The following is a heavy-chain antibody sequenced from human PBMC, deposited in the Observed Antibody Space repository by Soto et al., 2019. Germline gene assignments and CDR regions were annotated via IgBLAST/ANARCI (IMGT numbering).Heavy chain of an antibody. CDR2: IYPGDSHT. J-gene: IGHJ4*02. CDR3: ARLPAFSSTWSYFEY. Sequence: GESLKISCKDSGTSFTSYWIGWVRQMPEKGLEWMGIIYPGDSHTTYSPSFQGQVTISADKSIGTAYLQWSSLKASDTAMYYWARLPAFSSTWSYFEYWGQGTLVTVSS. D-gene: IGHD6-13*01. V-gene: IGHV5-51*01. CDR1: GTSFTSYW.